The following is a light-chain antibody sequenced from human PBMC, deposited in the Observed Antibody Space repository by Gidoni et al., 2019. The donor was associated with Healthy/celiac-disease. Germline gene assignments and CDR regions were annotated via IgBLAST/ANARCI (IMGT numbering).Light chain of an antibody. CDR1: ALPKKY. CDR3: QSADSSGIWV. CDR2: KDS. V-gene: IGLV3-25*03. Sequence: SYELTQPPSVSVSPGQTARITCSGDALPKKYAYWYQQKPGHAPVLVIYKDSERPSGIPERFSGSSSGTTVTLTISGVQAEDEADYYCQSADSSGIWVFGGGTKLTVL. J-gene: IGLJ3*02.